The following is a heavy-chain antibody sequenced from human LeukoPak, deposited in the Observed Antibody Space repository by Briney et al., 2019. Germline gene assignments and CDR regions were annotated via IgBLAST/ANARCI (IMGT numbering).Heavy chain of an antibody. CDR2: INPSGGST. CDR1: GYTFTSYY. Sequence: ASVTVSCKASGYTFTSYYMHWVRQAPGQGLEGMGIINPSGGSTSYAQKFQGRVTMTRDTSTSTVYMELSSLRSEDTAVYYCAREGTMIVVVTKDYFDYWGQGTLVTVSS. V-gene: IGHV1-46*01. J-gene: IGHJ4*02. CDR3: AREGTMIVVVTKDYFDY. D-gene: IGHD3-22*01.